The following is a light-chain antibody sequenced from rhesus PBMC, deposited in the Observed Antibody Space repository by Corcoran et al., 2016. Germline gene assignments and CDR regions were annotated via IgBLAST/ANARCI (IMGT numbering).Light chain of an antibody. CDR3: QHDSGILIS. Sequence: DIQMTQSPSSLSGFEGDTVTITCQARQGISNNVAWYQQKPGKVPKLLIYAASTLQSGVPSRFSGRGSGTDFTLTISSLQPEDFATYYCQHDSGILISFGGGTKVDLK. V-gene: IGKV1-25*02. J-gene: IGKJ4*01. CDR1: QGISNN. CDR2: AAS.